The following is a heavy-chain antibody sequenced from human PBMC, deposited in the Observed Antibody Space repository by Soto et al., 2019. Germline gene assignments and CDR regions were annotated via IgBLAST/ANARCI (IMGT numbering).Heavy chain of an antibody. CDR3: TRDRIVVVVAATYYYSYLDV. CDR2: IRSKAYGGTT. J-gene: IGHJ6*03. D-gene: IGHD2-15*01. V-gene: IGHV3-49*03. Sequence: GGSMRLACTASGLSFGDYAMSWFRQAPRKGLEWVGFIRSKAYGGTTEYAASVKGRFTISRDDSKSIAYLKMNSLETEDTAVYYCTRDRIVVVVAATYYYSYLDVWGKGTTVTVSS. CDR1: GLSFGDYA.